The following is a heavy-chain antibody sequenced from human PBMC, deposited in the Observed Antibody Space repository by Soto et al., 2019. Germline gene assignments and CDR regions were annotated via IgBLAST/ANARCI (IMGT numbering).Heavy chain of an antibody. CDR3: AKREGNTFGLFH. Sequence: EVQLVESGGGLVQPGGSLRLSCAASGFTFSAYWIHWVRQAPEKGLEWVSRIKTDGSSTDYADSVKGRFTTSRDNAKNILYLQMESLRVEDTAVYYCAKREGNTFGLFHWGQGPLVTVSS. J-gene: IGHJ4*02. CDR1: GFTFSAYW. V-gene: IGHV3-74*01. CDR2: IKTDGSST. D-gene: IGHD5-18*01.